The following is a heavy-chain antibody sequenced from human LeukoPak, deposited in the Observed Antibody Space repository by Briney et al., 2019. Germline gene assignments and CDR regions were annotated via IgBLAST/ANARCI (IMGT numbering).Heavy chain of an antibody. CDR1: GFTVSSNY. CDR2: INSGGST. V-gene: IGHV3-53*01. J-gene: IGHJ4*02. CDR3: ARAGFEYYFDY. Sequence: GGSLRPSCAVSGFTVSSNYMSWVRQAPGKGLEWVSVINSGGSTNYADSVKGRFTISRDNSKNTLYLQMNSLRAEDTAVYYCARAGFEYYFDYWGQGTLVTVSS. D-gene: IGHD3-10*01.